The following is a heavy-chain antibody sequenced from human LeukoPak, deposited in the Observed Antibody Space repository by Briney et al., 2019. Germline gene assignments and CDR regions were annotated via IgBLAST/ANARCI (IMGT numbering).Heavy chain of an antibody. CDR1: GYSFTNYG. CDR3: ARTRGYSYGYGDY. D-gene: IGHD5-18*01. V-gene: IGHV7-4-1*02. Sequence: ASVKVSCKASGYSFTNYGINWVRQAPGQGLEWRGWISTSTGNPTYAQGFTGRFVFSLDTSASTAYVQISSLKAEDTAVCYCARTRGYSYGYGDYWGQGTLVTVSS. J-gene: IGHJ4*02. CDR2: ISTSTGNP.